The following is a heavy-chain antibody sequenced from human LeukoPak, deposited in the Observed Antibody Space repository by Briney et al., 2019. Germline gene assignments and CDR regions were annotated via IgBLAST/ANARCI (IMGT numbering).Heavy chain of an antibody. CDR1: GYTFTGYY. CDR2: INPNSGGT. Sequence: GASVKVSCKASGYTFTGYYMHWVRQAPGQGLEWMGWINPNSGGTNYAQKFQGRVTMTRDTSISTAYMELSRLRSDDTAVYYCARVLVDTAMVNYFDYWGQGTLVTVSS. D-gene: IGHD5-18*01. CDR3: ARVLVDTAMVNYFDY. V-gene: IGHV1-2*02. J-gene: IGHJ4*02.